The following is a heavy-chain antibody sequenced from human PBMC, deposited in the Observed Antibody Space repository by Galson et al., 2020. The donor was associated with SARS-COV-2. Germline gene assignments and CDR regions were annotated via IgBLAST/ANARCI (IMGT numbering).Heavy chain of an antibody. J-gene: IGHJ6*03. Sequence: GESLKISCKGSGYSFTSYWIGWVRQMPGKGLEWMWIIYPGDSDTRYSPSFQGQVTISAHKSISTAYLQWSSLKASDTAMYYCARRNSDCWSGYYTDGDYYYYYMDVWGKGTTVTVSS. V-gene: IGHV5-51*01. CDR2: IYPGDSDT. D-gene: IGHD3-3*01. CDR3: ARRNSDCWSGYYTDGDYYYYYMDV. CDR1: GYSFTSYW.